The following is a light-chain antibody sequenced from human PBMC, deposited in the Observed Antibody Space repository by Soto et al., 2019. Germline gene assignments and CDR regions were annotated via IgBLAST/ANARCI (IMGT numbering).Light chain of an antibody. Sequence: NFMLTQPHSVSESPGKTITISCTRSSGSIASHYVQWYQQRPGSAPTTVIYEDNQRPSGVPDRVSGSIDSSSNSASLTISGLKTEDEADYYCQSYDSSNYVVFGGGTKLTVL. CDR3: QSYDSSNYVV. CDR2: EDN. J-gene: IGLJ2*01. CDR1: SGSIASHY. V-gene: IGLV6-57*04.